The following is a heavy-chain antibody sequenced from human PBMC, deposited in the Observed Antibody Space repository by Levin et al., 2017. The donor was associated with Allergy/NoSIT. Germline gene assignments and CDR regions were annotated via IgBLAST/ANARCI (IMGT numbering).Heavy chain of an antibody. CDR2: INHSGST. CDR3: ARGHIVVVTAIRYFDY. CDR1: GGSFSGYY. Sequence: SETLSLTCAVYGGSFSGYYWSWIRQPPGKGLEWIGEINHSGSTNYNPSLKSRVTISVDTSKNQFSLKLSSVTAADTAVYYCARGHIVVVTAIRYFDYWGQGTLVTVSS. V-gene: IGHV4-34*01. J-gene: IGHJ4*02. D-gene: IGHD2-21*02.